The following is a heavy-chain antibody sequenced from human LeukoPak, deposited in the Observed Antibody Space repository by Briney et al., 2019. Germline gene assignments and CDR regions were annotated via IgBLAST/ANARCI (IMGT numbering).Heavy chain of an antibody. CDR3: VRKSATRRTSEFDY. D-gene: IGHD2-15*01. V-gene: IGHV1-2*02. CDR2: INPNSGGT. J-gene: IGHJ4*02. Sequence: ASVKASCKASGYTFSDYYIHWVRQAPGQGLEWMGWINPNSGGTKYAQKFQGRVTMTRDTSISTAYMDLSSLGSDDTAVFYCVRKSATRRTSEFDYWGQGTPITASS. CDR1: GYTFSDYY.